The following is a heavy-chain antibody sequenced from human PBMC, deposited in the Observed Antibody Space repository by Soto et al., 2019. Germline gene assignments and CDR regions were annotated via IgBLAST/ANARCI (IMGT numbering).Heavy chain of an antibody. V-gene: IGHV4-4*07. J-gene: IGHJ5*02. D-gene: IGHD3-3*01. CDR1: GGSISSYY. CDR2: IYTSGST. Sequence: SETLSLTCTVSGGSISSYYWSWIRQPAGKGLEWIGRIYTSGSTNYNPSLKSRVTMSVDTSKNQFSLKLSSVTAADTAVYYCAGTPTIFGVVRAGVFDTWGQGTLAT. CDR3: AGTPTIFGVVRAGVFDT.